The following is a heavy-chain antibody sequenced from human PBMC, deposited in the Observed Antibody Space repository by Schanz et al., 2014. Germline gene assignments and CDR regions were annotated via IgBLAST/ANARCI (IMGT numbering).Heavy chain of an antibody. Sequence: QVHLVQSGAEVKRPGASVKVSCKASEYSFTSYSMHWVRQAPGQRLEWMGWINTGSGDTKYSQNFQGRVTITRDTSASTAYMELSSLRSKDTAVYSCPRGIGGYGANNYFDYCGQGTLGALPS. J-gene: IGHJ4*02. CDR3: PRGIGGYGANNYFDY. V-gene: IGHV1-3*04. CDR2: INTGSGDT. D-gene: IGHD4-17*01. CDR1: EYSFTSYS.